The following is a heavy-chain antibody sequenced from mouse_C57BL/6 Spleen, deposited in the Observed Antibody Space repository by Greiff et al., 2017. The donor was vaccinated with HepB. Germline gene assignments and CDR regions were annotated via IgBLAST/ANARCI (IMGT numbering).Heavy chain of an antibody. D-gene: IGHD1-1*01. J-gene: IGHJ3*01. V-gene: IGHV1-55*01. CDR3: ARGDYYGSSYWFAY. CDR2: IYPGSGST. Sequence: QVQLQQPGAELVKPGASVKMSCKASGYTFTSYWITWVKQRPGQGLEWIGDIYPGSGSTNYNEKFKSKATLTVDTSSSTAYMQRSSLTSEDSAVYYCARGDYYGSSYWFAYWGQGTLVTVSA. CDR1: GYTFTSYW.